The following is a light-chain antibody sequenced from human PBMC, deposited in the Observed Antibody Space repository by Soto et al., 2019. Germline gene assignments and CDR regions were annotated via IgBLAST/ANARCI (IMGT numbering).Light chain of an antibody. J-gene: IGKJ4*01. CDR3: QQYYSFRLT. V-gene: IGKV1-5*01. CDR1: QRISYC. CDR2: DAS. Sequence: DIQMTQSPSTLSASVGDRVTITCRASQRISYCLAWYQQKPGEAPKLLIYDASSLESGVPSRFSGSGYGTEFTLTISSLQPDDFATYYCQQYYSFRLTFGGGTQVEIK.